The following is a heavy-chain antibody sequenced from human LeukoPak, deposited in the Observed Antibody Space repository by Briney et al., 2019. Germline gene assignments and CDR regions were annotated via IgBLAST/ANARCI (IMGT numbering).Heavy chain of an antibody. CDR3: ARALSYSYGSMDF. CDR2: ISSGSKYI. Sequence: GGSLRLPCAASGFTFSSYSMNWVRQAPGSGLEWVSSISSGSKYIYNADSLKGRFAISRDNAKSSLYLQINSLRVDDTAVYYCARALSYSYGSMDFWGQGTLVIVSS. CDR1: GFTFSSYS. V-gene: IGHV3-21*01. D-gene: IGHD5-18*01. J-gene: IGHJ4*02.